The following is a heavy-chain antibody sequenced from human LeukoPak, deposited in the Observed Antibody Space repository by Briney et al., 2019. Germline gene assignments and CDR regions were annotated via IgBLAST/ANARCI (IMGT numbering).Heavy chain of an antibody. CDR2: IYYSGST. CDR1: GGSISSGSYY. D-gene: IGHD1-1*01. V-gene: IGHV4-39*01. CDR3: ASYASMERDDAFDI. J-gene: IGHJ3*02. Sequence: SETLSLTCTVSGGSISSGSYYWGWIRQPPGKGLEWIGSIYYSGSTYYNPSLKSRVTISVDTSKNQFSLKLSSVTAADTAVYYCASYASMERDDAFDIWGQGTMVTVSS.